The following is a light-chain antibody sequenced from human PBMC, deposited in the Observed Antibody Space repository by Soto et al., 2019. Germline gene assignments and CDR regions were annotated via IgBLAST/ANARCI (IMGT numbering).Light chain of an antibody. Sequence: QSALTQPASVSGSPGQSITISCTGTSSDVGGYNYVSWYQQYPGKAPNIIIYEVSNRPSGVSNRFSGSKSGNTASLTIFGLQAGDEADYHCSSYSSTSTLVVFGGGTKLTVL. CDR3: SSYSSTSTLVV. J-gene: IGLJ2*01. CDR1: SSDVGGYNY. CDR2: EVS. V-gene: IGLV2-14*01.